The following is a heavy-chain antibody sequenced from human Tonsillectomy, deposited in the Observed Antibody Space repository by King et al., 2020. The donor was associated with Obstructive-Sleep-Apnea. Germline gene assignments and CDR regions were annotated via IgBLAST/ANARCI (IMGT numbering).Heavy chain of an antibody. V-gene: IGHV4-30-4*07. CDR2: IYYSGST. CDR3: ARYLITGFIVDAFDI. D-gene: IGHD2-8*02. CDR1: GGSIRTGGYS. J-gene: IGHJ3*02. Sequence: VQLQESGPGLVKPSQTLSLTCALSGGSIRTGGYSWGWIRQPPGKGLEWIGYIYYSGSTYYNPSLKSRVTISADTSKNQFSLRLTSVTAADTALYFCARYLITGFIVDAFDIWGQGTMVTVSS.